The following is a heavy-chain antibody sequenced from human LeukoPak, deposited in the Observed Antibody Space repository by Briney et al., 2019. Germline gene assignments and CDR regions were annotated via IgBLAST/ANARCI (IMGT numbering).Heavy chain of an antibody. V-gene: IGHV4-59*01. D-gene: IGHD4-23*01. J-gene: IGHJ1*01. CDR2: IYYTGST. CDR3: AREGGYGGPPEYLQH. Sequence: PSETLSLTCTVSGGSISRYYWSWIRQPPGKGREWIGYIYYTGSTNYNPSLKSRVTISVDTSKNQFSLKLNSVTAADTAVYYCAREGGYGGPPEYLQHWGQGTLVTVSS. CDR1: GGSISRYY.